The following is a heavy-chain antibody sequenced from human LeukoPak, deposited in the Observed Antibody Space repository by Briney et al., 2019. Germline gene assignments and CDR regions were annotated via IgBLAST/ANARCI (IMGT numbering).Heavy chain of an antibody. CDR2: INRDGSST. CDR1: GFTFSSYW. Sequence: GGSLRLSCAASGFTFSSYWMHWFRQAPGKGLVWVSRINRDGSSTNYADSVKGRFTISRDNAKNTLYLQMNSLRAEDTAVYYCARVPYVFDIWGQGTMVTVSS. CDR3: ARVPYVFDI. V-gene: IGHV3-74*01. J-gene: IGHJ3*02.